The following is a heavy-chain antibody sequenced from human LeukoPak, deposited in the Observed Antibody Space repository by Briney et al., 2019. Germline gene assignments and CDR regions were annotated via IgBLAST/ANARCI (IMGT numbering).Heavy chain of an antibody. CDR2: ISGDGGST. CDR3: AKDPTYDFWSGYLRGKNWFDP. J-gene: IGHJ5*02. V-gene: IGHV3-43*02. Sequence: GGSLRLSCAASGFTFDDYAMHWVRQAPGKGLEWVSLISGDGGSTYYADSVKGRFTISRDNSKNSLSLQMNSLRTEDTALYYCAKDPTYDFWSGYLRGKNWFDPWGQGTLVTVSS. CDR1: GFTFDDYA. D-gene: IGHD3-3*01.